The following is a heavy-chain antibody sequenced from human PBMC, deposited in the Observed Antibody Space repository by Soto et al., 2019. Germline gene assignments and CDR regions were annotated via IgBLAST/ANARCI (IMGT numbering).Heavy chain of an antibody. CDR2: IYHSGST. CDR3: AGLGMVAAHREFDP. CDR1: GDSISRYY. V-gene: IGHV4-59*12. Sequence: SETLSLTCTVSGDSISRYYWNWIRQPPGKGLEWIGYIYHSGSTNYNPSLKSRVTISVDTSKSQFSLKLSSVTAADTAMYYCAGLGMVAAHREFDPWGQGTLVTVSS. J-gene: IGHJ5*02. D-gene: IGHD2-15*01.